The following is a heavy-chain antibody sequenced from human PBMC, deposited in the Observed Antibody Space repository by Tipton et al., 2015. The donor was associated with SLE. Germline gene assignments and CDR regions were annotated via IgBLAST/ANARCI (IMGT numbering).Heavy chain of an antibody. CDR3: AREVYDSSTSHFDY. Sequence: TLSLTCTVSDGSIISSSYYWGWIRQPPGRGLEWIGYIYYSGNTYYNPSLKSRVTISVDTSKNQFSLRLSSVTAADTAVYYCAREVYDSSTSHFDYWGQGTLVTVSS. CDR2: IYYSGNT. CDR1: DGSIISSSYY. V-gene: IGHV4-31*03. D-gene: IGHD3-22*01. J-gene: IGHJ4*02.